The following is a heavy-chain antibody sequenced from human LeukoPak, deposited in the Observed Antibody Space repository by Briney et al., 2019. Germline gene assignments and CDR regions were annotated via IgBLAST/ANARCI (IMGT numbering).Heavy chain of an antibody. J-gene: IGHJ4*02. Sequence: KPSETLSLTCSVSGASTTSYYWNWIRQAPGKGLEWIGYIYSDGTTSYSPSLRSRVTISIDTSRNQFSLKLSSVTAADAAVYYCARDTRSYDTSGYYCFDYWGQGALVTVSS. D-gene: IGHD3-22*01. CDR1: GASTTSYY. CDR2: IYSDGTT. V-gene: IGHV4-59*01. CDR3: ARDTRSYDTSGYYCFDY.